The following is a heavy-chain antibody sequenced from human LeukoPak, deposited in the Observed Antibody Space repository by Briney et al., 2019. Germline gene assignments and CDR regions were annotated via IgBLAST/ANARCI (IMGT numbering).Heavy chain of an antibody. J-gene: IGHJ4*02. Sequence: GGSLRLSCAASGFDVSRYYMTWVRQPPGKGLEWVSVIYSDGSTYYADSAKGRFTISRDNSKNTVYLQMNRLRVEDTAVYSCMDTAVGWGQGTLVTVSS. CDR3: MDTAVG. CDR2: IYSDGST. D-gene: IGHD5-18*01. V-gene: IGHV3-53*05. CDR1: GFDVSRYY.